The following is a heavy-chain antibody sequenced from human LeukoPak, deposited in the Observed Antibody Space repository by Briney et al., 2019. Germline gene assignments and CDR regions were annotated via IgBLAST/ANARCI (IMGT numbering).Heavy chain of an antibody. CDR1: GYTFSNYW. J-gene: IGHJ5*02. V-gene: IGHV5-51*01. Sequence: HGESLKISCKGSGYTFSNYWIGWVRQMPGRGLDWMGIIHPDDSDARYSPSFQGQGTISVDKSINTAHLQWSSLKASDTAMYYCARLTEVDSSKVFSWSGDRTGWFDPWGQGTLVTVSS. CDR3: ARLTEVDSSKVFSWSGDRTGWFDP. CDR2: IHPDDSDA. D-gene: IGHD1-14*01.